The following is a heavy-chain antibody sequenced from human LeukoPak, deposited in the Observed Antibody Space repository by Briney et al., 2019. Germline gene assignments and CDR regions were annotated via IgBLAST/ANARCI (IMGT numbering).Heavy chain of an antibody. D-gene: IGHD1-14*01. V-gene: IGHV4-38-2*02. CDR2: MYHTGSS. CDR1: GVSISSAYY. Sequence: SETLSLTCTVSGVSISSAYYWGWIRQPPGKGLEWIASMYHTGSSYYNPSLKSRVTISADTSKNQFSLKLSSVTAADTAVYDCARGLVTLTGPWGQGTLVTVSS. CDR3: ARGLVTLTGP. J-gene: IGHJ5*02.